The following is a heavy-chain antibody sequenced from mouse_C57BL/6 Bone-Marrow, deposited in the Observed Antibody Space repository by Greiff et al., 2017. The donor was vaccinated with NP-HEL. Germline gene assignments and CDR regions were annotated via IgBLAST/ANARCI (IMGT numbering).Heavy chain of an antibody. CDR3: TTMIYYGYDGAY. CDR1: GFNFTDAY. V-gene: IGHV14-4*01. J-gene: IGHJ3*01. CDR2: IDPENGDT. Sequence: EVQLQESGAELVRPGASVKLSCTASGFNFTDAYMHWVKQRPEQGLGWIGWIDPENGDTEYASKFQGKATITADPSSNTAYLQLSSLTSEDTAVYYCTTMIYYGYDGAYWGQGTLVTVSA. D-gene: IGHD2-2*01.